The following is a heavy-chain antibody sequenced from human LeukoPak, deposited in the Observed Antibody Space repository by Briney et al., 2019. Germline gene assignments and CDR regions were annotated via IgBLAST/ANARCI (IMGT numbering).Heavy chain of an antibody. CDR3: ERLLSGISFDM. V-gene: IGHV3-74*01. CDR1: GFTFSTYW. J-gene: IGHJ3*02. D-gene: IGHD1-26*01. CDR2: INSDGSST. Sequence: GGSLRLSCAASGFTFSTYWMHWVRQAPGKGPVWVSRINSDGSSTTYADSVKGRFTISRDNAKNTLYVQMNSLRAEDTAVYYWERLLSGISFDMWGQGTMVTVSS.